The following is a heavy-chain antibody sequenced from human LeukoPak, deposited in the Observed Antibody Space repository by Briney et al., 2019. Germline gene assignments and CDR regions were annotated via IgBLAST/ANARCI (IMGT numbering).Heavy chain of an antibody. J-gene: IGHJ4*02. CDR1: GFTFSSYG. CDR3: ARADSFDY. V-gene: IGHV3-30*03. CDR2: ISYDGSNK. Sequence: PGRSLRLSCAASGFTFSSYGMHWVRQAPGKGLEWVAVISYDGSNKYYADSVKGRFTISRDNAKNSLYLQMNSLRDEDTAVYYCARADSFDYWGQGTLVTVSS.